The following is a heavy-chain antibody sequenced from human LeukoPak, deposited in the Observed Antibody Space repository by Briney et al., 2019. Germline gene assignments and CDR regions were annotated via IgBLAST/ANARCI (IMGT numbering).Heavy chain of an antibody. D-gene: IGHD6-19*01. CDR3: ANRHSSGWYVFDC. CDR2: ISYDGSNK. J-gene: IGHJ4*02. CDR1: GFTFSRSG. V-gene: IGHV3-30*18. Sequence: GSLRLSCAASGFTFSRSGMHWVRQAPGKGLEWVAVISYDGSNKYYADSVKGRFTISRDNSKNTLYLEMSSLRVEDTAMYYCANRHSSGWYVFDCWGQGTLVTVSS.